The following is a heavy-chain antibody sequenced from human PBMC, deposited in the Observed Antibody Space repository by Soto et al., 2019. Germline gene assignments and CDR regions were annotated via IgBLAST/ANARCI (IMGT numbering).Heavy chain of an antibody. D-gene: IGHD5-12*01. CDR2: ISAYNGNT. Sequence: GASVKVSCKASGYTFTSYGISWVRQAPGQGLEWMGWISAYNGNTNYAQKLQGRVTMTTDTSTSTAYMELRSLRSDDTAVYYCARDRIVATMTGYYYYGMDVWGQGTTVTVSS. CDR1: GYTFTSYG. CDR3: ARDRIVATMTGYYYYGMDV. J-gene: IGHJ6*02. V-gene: IGHV1-18*04.